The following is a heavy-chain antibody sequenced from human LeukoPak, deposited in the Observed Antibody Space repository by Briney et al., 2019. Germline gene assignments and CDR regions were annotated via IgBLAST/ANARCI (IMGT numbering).Heavy chain of an antibody. D-gene: IGHD2-21*02. CDR3: ARRELGGDGGGWFDP. CDR1: GGSISSSSHF. CDR2: IYYSGST. J-gene: IGHJ5*02. V-gene: IGHV4-39*01. Sequence: SETLSLTCTVSGGSISSSSHFWGWIRQPPGKGLEWIGNIYYSGSTYYNPSLKSRVTISIDTSKNQFSLKLSPVTAADTAVYYCARRELGGDGGGWFDPWGQGTLVTVSS.